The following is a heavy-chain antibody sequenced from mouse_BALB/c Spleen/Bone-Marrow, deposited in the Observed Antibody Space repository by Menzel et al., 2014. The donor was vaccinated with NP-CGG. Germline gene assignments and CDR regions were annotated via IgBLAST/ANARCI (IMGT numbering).Heavy chain of an antibody. Sequence: QVQLQQPGAELVKPGASVKLSCKASGYTFTSYWMHWVKQRPGQGLEWIGEINPSNGRTNYNEKFKSKATLTVDKSSSTAYMQLSSLTSEDSAVYYCAPYYGYDWYFDVWGAGTTVTVSS. D-gene: IGHD2-9*01. V-gene: IGHV1S81*02. CDR3: APYYGYDWYFDV. CDR2: INPSNGRT. J-gene: IGHJ1*01. CDR1: GYTFTSYW.